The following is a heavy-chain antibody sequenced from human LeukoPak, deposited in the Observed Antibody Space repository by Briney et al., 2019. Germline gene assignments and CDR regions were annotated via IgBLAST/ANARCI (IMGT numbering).Heavy chain of an antibody. J-gene: IGHJ6*03. Sequence: SETLSLTCTVSGGSISSSSYYWGWIRQPPGKGLEWIGSIYYSGSTYYNPSLKSRVTISVDTSKNQFSLKLSSVTAADTAVYYCARHHQHDTTVNYYYMDVWGKGTTVTVSS. CDR2: IYYSGST. V-gene: IGHV4-39*01. CDR1: GGSISSSSYY. CDR3: ARHHQHDTTVNYYYMDV. D-gene: IGHD2-2*01.